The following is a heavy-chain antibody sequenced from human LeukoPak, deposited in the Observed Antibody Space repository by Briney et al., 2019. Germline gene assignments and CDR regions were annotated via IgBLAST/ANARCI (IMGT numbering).Heavy chain of an antibody. D-gene: IGHD3-9*01. CDR1: GGTFSSYA. Sequence: ASVKVSCKASGGTFSSYAISWVRQAPGQGLEWMGWISAYNGNTNYAQKLQGRVTITRNTSISTAYMELSSLRSEDTAVYYCARGSPDILTGDYWGQGTLVTVSS. CDR2: ISAYNGNT. V-gene: IGHV1-8*03. J-gene: IGHJ4*02. CDR3: ARGSPDILTGDY.